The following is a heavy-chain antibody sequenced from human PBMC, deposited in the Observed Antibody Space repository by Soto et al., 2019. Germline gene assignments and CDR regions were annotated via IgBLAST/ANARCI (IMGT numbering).Heavy chain of an antibody. J-gene: IGHJ3*02. Sequence: QVQLQQWGAGLLKPSETLSLTCAVYGGSFSGYYWSWIRQPPGKGLEWIGEINHSGSTNYNPSLTSRVTISVDTSKNQFSLKLSSVTAADTAVYYCARVGCSGGSCYPDIWGQGTMVTVSS. D-gene: IGHD2-15*01. CDR1: GGSFSGYY. V-gene: IGHV4-34*01. CDR3: ARVGCSGGSCYPDI. CDR2: INHSGST.